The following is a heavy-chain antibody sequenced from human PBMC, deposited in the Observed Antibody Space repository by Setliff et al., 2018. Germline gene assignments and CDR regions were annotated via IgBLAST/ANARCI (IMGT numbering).Heavy chain of an antibody. D-gene: IGHD3-16*01. CDR1: GGSIGSSYYY. CDR3: ARPLEESFGGVRDSDAFDV. CDR2: IYYNGST. J-gene: IGHJ3*01. V-gene: IGHV4-39*01. Sequence: SETLSLTCTVSGGSIGSSYYYWGWIRQPPGKGLEWIGSIYYNGSTHSNPSLKSRVAISVDTSKNLLSLRVNSVTATDTAVYYCARPLEESFGGVRDSDAFDVWGQGTMVTVSS.